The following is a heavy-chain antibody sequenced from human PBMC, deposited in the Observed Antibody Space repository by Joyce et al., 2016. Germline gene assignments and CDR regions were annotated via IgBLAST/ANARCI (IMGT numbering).Heavy chain of an antibody. Sequence: EVQLVESGGDLVKPGGSLRLSCAASGFTCSSYSMSWVRQAPGKGLEWVSALSSSSSYIKYTDSVKGRFTISRDNAKNSLYLQMNSLRVEDTAVYYCARSSYTNGIFDYWGQGTLVTVSS. CDR3: ARSSYTNGIFDY. V-gene: IGHV3-21*01. D-gene: IGHD2-8*01. J-gene: IGHJ4*02. CDR1: GFTCSSYS. CDR2: LSSSSSYI.